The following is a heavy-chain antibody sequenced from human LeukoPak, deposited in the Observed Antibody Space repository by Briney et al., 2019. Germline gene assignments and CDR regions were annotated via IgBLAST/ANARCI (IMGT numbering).Heavy chain of an antibody. J-gene: IGHJ4*02. V-gene: IGHV4-34*01. CDR1: GGSFSGYY. CDR2: INHSGST. Sequence: PSETLSLTCAVYGGSFSGYYWSWIRQPPGKGLEWIGEINHSGSTNYNPSLKSRVTISVDTSKNQFSLKLSFVTAADTAVYYCARGQDYYGSGSYPLDYWGQGTLVTVSS. CDR3: ARGQDYYGSGSYPLDY. D-gene: IGHD3-10*01.